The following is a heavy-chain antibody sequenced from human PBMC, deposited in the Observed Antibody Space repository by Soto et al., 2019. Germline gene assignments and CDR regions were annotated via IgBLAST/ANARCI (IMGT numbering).Heavy chain of an antibody. Sequence: SETLSLTCTVSGGSISSSSYYWGWIRQPPGKGLEWIGSIYYSGSTYYNPSLKSRVTISVDTSKNQFSLKLSSVTAADTAVYYCARRKQQLITGYYYYYMDVWGKGTTVTVSS. V-gene: IGHV4-39*01. CDR1: GGSISSSSYY. CDR2: IYYSGST. D-gene: IGHD6-13*01. J-gene: IGHJ6*03. CDR3: ARRKQQLITGYYYYYMDV.